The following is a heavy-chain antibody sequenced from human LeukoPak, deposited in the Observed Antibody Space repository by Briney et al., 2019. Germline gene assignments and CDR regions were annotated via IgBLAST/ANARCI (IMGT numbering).Heavy chain of an antibody. CDR1: GYTLTELS. D-gene: IGHD1-26*01. J-gene: IGHJ4*02. V-gene: IGHV1-24*01. CDR3: AGAQIKWELLRQPTGFDY. Sequence: ASVKVSCKVSGYTLTELSMHWVRQAPGKGLEWMGGFDPEDGETIYAQKFQGRVTMTEDTSTDTAYMELSSLRSEDTAVYYCAGAQIKWELLRQPTGFDYWGQGTLVTVSS. CDR2: FDPEDGET.